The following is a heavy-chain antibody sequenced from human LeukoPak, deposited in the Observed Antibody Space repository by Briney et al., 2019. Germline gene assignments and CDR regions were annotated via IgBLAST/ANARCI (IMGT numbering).Heavy chain of an antibody. V-gene: IGHV3-11*01. D-gene: IGHD4-11*01. CDR2: ISSSGTTI. CDR3: AGLKFVGRNYFDP. CDR1: GFTFSDYY. Sequence: GGSLRLSCAASGFTFSDYYMSWIRQAPGKGLEWVSYISSSGTTIYYADSVKGRFTISRDNAKNSLYLQMNSLRAEDTAVYYCAGLKFVGRNYFDPWGQGTLVTVSS. J-gene: IGHJ5*02.